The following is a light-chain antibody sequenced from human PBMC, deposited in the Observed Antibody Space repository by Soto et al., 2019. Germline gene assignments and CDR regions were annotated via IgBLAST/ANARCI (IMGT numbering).Light chain of an antibody. V-gene: IGKV4-1*01. CDR1: QSVLYRSNNQHC. Sequence: DIVMTQSPDSLAVSLGERATINCESSQSVLYRSNNQHCLAWYQQKPGQPPKLLIYWAYTRESGVPDRFSGGGSGTDFPLTISGLQAEDVAVYYCQQYCVTPWTFGQGTKVEIK. CDR3: QQYCVTPWT. J-gene: IGKJ1*01. CDR2: WAY.